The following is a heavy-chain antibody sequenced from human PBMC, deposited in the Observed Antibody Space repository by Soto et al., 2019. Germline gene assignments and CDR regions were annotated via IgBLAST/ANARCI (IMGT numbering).Heavy chain of an antibody. CDR1: GDSVSSNSAA. J-gene: IGHJ5*02. D-gene: IGHD2-2*01. Sequence: QTISLTCALSGDSVSSNSAAWNWIRQSPSRGLEWLGRTDYRSKWYNDYAVSVKSRITINPDTSKNQFSLQLNSVTPEDTAVYYCARDIRPLGSSSSPPCNLFDPCGQGTLVIGSA. V-gene: IGHV6-1*01. CDR3: ARDIRPLGSSSSPPCNLFDP. CDR2: TDYRSKWYN.